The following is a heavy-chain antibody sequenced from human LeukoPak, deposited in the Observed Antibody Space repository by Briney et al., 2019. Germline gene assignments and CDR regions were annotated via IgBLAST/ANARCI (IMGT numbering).Heavy chain of an antibody. V-gene: IGHV4-61*02. CDR1: GGSIRSGSYY. D-gene: IGHD3-9*01. CDR2: VETSGST. Sequence: PSETLSLTCTVSGGSIRSGSYYWSWIRQPAGKGLEWIGRVETSGSTNYNPSLKRRVTISIDTSKNQFSLKLSSVTAADTAVYYCAREDWVRYFDGNWFDPWGQGTLVTVSS. J-gene: IGHJ5*02. CDR3: AREDWVRYFDGNWFDP.